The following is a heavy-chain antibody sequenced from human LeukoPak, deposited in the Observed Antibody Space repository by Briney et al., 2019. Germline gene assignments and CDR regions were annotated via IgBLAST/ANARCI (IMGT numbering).Heavy chain of an antibody. Sequence: PGGSLRLSCAASGFTLSTYRMSWVRPAPGKGLEWVANIKQDGSEKHYVDSVKGRFTISRDNAKNSLYLQMSSLRAEDTAVYYCTRVEETATTAAIIRKYSYYYYYMDVWGKGNTVTVSS. D-gene: IGHD4-11*01. V-gene: IGHV3-7*01. J-gene: IGHJ6*03. CDR2: IKQDGSEK. CDR3: TRVEETATTAAIIRKYSYYYYYMDV. CDR1: GFTLSTYR.